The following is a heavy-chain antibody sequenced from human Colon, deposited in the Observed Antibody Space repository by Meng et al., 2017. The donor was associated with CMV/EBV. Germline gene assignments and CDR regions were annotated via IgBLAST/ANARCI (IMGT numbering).Heavy chain of an antibody. Sequence: GESLKISCAASGFTLRSYAMHWVRQAPGKGLEWVAVISYDGSNRYYADSVKGRFTISRDNSKNTLYLQMNSPRAEDTAVYYCARDKGTTIFHVVNDASDIWGQGTMVTVSS. CDR1: GFTLRSYA. CDR2: ISYDGSNR. J-gene: IGHJ3*02. V-gene: IGHV3-30-3*01. CDR3: ARDKGTTIFHVVNDASDI. D-gene: IGHD3-3*01.